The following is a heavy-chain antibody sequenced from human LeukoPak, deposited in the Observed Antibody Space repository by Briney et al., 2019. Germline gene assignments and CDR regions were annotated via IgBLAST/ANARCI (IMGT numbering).Heavy chain of an antibody. CDR1: GYTFTSYG. Sequence: ASVKVSCKASGYTFTSYGISWVRQAPGQGLEWMGWISAYNGNTNYAQKLQGRVTMTTDTSTSTAYMELRSLRSDDTAVYYCARPQTYYDFWSGYLHYFDYWGQGTLVTVSS. J-gene: IGHJ4*02. D-gene: IGHD3-3*01. CDR2: ISAYNGNT. V-gene: IGHV1-18*01. CDR3: ARPQTYYDFWSGYLHYFDY.